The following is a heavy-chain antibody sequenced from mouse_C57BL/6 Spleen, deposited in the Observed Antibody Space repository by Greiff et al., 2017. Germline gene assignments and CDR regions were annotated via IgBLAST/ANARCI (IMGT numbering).Heavy chain of an antibody. V-gene: IGHV1-81*01. CDR3: ARCYDYDPYYFDY. CDR1: GYTFTSYG. Sequence: VQLQQSGAELARPGASVKLSCKASGYTFTSYGISWVKQSTGQGLEWIGEIYPRSGNTYYNETFKGKATLTADKSSSTAYMELRSLTSEDSAVYFCARCYDYDPYYFDYWGQGTTLTVSS. CDR2: IYPRSGNT. D-gene: IGHD2-4*01. J-gene: IGHJ2*01.